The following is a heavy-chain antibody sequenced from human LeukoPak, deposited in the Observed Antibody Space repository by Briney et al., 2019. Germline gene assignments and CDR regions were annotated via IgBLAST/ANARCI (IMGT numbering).Heavy chain of an antibody. Sequence: GGSLRLSCAASGFTFSSYWMSWVRQAPGKGLEWVANIKQDGSEKYYVDSVKGRFTISRDNAKNSLYLKMNSLRAEDTTWYYCARDQFPPILWFGEFYYMDVWGKGTTVTVSS. CDR1: GFTFSSYW. CDR3: ARDQFPPILWFGEFYYMDV. D-gene: IGHD3-10*01. V-gene: IGHV3-7*01. CDR2: IKQDGSEK. J-gene: IGHJ6*03.